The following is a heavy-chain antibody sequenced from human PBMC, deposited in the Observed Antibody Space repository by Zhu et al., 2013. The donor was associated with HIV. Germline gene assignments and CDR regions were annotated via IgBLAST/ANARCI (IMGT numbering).Heavy chain of an antibody. Sequence: VQLVQSGAEVKKPGASVKVSCKASGYTFTDYYMHWVRQAPGQGLEWMGWINPNTGGTNYPQKFQGRVTMTRDTSITTAYMELSWLRSDDTAVYYCARGGKAGSESYGMDVWGQGTTVTVSS. J-gene: IGHJ6*02. D-gene: IGHD3-10*01. CDR1: GYTFTDYY. CDR3: ARGGKAGSESYGMDV. V-gene: IGHV1-2*02. CDR2: INPNTGGT.